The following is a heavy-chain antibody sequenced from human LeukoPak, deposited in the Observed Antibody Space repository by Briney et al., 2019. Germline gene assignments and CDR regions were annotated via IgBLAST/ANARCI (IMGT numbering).Heavy chain of an antibody. J-gene: IGHJ4*02. D-gene: IGHD5-24*01. CDR2: ISVYNGNT. V-gene: IGHV1-18*01. Sequence: ASVKVSCKASGYTFTSYGISWVRQAPGQGPEWMGWISVYNGNTNYAQKLQGRVAMTSETSTSPAYMERRRRIAEDTTRYSCARGTRWGYNYDYWGQGTLVTVSS. CDR1: GYTFTSYG. CDR3: ARGTRWGYNYDY.